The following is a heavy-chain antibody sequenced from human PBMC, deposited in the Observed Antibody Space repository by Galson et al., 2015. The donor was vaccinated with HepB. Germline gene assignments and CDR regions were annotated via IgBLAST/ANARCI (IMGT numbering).Heavy chain of an antibody. D-gene: IGHD7-27*01. V-gene: IGHV1-2*02. Sequence: SVKVSRKASGYTFTGYYMHWVRQAPGQGLEWMGWINPNSAGTNYAQRFQGRVTMTRDTSISTAYMELGRLTSDDTAVYYCARDDPSTNWVRAFDVWGQGTMVTVSS. CDR3: ARDDPSTNWVRAFDV. J-gene: IGHJ3*01. CDR1: GYTFTGYY. CDR2: INPNSAGT.